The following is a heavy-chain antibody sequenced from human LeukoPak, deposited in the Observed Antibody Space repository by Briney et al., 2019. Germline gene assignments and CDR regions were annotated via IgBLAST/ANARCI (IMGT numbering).Heavy chain of an antibody. CDR2: ISSSSSYI. J-gene: IGHJ4*02. CDR1: GFTFSSYS. V-gene: IGHV3-21*01. Sequence: GGSLRLSCAASGFTFSSYSMNWVRQAPGKGLEWVSSISSSSSYIYYADSVKGRFTISRDNAKNSLYLQMNSLRAEDTAVYYRATTYDILPAVFDYWGQGTLVTVSS. CDR3: ATTYDILPAVFDY. D-gene: IGHD3-9*01.